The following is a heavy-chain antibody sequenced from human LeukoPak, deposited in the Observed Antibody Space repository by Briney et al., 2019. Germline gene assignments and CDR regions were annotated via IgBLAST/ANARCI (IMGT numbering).Heavy chain of an antibody. Sequence: SETLSLTCTVSGDSINNYYWSWIRQPPGKGLEWIGYIYYIGTTKFNPSLKSRVTISLDTSRNQFSLKLSSVTAADTAVYYCARMRSRSLGDYWGQGTLVTVSS. CDR2: IYYIGTT. CDR1: GDSINNYY. J-gene: IGHJ4*02. D-gene: IGHD2-2*01. V-gene: IGHV4-59*08. CDR3: ARMRSRSLGDY.